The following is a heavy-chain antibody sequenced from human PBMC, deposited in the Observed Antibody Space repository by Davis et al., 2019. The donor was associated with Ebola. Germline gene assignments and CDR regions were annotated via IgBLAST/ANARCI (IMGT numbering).Heavy chain of an antibody. CDR3: ARGVGAVDY. V-gene: IGHV1-69*02. J-gene: IGHJ4*02. CDR2: IIPILGIA. D-gene: IGHD1-26*01. CDR1: GYTFTSYY. Sequence: SVKVSCKASGYTFTSYYMHWVRQAPGQGLEWMGRIIPILGIANYAQKFQGRVTITADKSTSTAYMELSSLRSEDTAVYYCARGVGAVDYWGQGTLVTVSS.